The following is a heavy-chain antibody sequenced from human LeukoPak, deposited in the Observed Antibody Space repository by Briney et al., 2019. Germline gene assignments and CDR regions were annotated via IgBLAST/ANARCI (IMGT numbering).Heavy chain of an antibody. J-gene: IGHJ3*02. CDR2: IIPIFGTA. V-gene: IGHV1-69*05. Sequence: ASVKVSCKASGGSFSSYAISWVRQAPGQGLEWMGRIIPIFGTANYAQKFQGRVTITTDESTCTAYMELSSLRSEDTAVYYCATPGVYYDILTGLRDDAFDIWGQGTMVTVSS. CDR3: ATPGVYYDILTGLRDDAFDI. D-gene: IGHD3-9*01. CDR1: GGSFSSYA.